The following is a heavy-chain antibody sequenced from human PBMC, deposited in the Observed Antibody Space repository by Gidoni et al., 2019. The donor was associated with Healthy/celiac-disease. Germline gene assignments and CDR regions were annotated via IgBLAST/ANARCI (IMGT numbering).Heavy chain of an antibody. CDR1: GYTFTSSD. D-gene: IGHD2-2*01. CDR3: ARGPRGYCSSTSCYYYYYYGMDV. CDR2: MNPNSGNT. J-gene: IGHJ6*02. V-gene: IGHV1-8*01. Sequence: QVQLVQSGAEVKKPGASVKVSCKASGYTFTSSDITWVRQATEQRLAWMGWMNPNSGNTGYAQKFQGRVNMTRNTSISTAYMELSSLRSEDTAVYYCARGPRGYCSSTSCYYYYYYGMDVWGQGTTVTVSS.